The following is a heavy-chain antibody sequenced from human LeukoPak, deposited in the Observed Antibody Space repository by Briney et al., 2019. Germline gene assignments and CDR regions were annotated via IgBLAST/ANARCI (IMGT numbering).Heavy chain of an antibody. D-gene: IGHD3-9*01. CDR3: ARGAVYDILTGLYYFDY. Sequence: PSETLSLTCTVSGGSISSYYWSWIRQPPGKGLEWIGYIYYSGSTNYNPSLKSRVTISVDTSKNQFSLKLSPVTAADTAVYYCARGAVYDILTGLYYFDYWGQGTLVTVSS. V-gene: IGHV4-59*01. CDR2: IYYSGST. CDR1: GGSISSYY. J-gene: IGHJ4*02.